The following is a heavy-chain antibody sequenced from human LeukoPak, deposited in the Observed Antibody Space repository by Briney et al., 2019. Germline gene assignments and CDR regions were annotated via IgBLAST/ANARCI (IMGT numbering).Heavy chain of an antibody. D-gene: IGHD6-13*01. Sequence: GGSLRLSCAASGFTFSSYAMHWARQAPGKGLEWVAVISYDGSNEYYADSVKGRFTISRDNSKNTLYLQMNSLRAEDAAVYYCARGPSSSWDYFDYWGQGTLVTVSS. V-gene: IGHV3-30-3*01. CDR1: GFTFSSYA. CDR3: ARGPSSSWDYFDY. CDR2: ISYDGSNE. J-gene: IGHJ4*02.